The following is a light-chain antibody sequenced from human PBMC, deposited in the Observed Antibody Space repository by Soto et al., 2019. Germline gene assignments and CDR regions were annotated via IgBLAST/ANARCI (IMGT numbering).Light chain of an antibody. CDR3: SSYTSSNTYV. Sequence: QSALTQPASVSGSPGQSITISCTGTSSDVAGYNYVSWYQQHPGRAPQLMIYEVSNRPSGVSNRFSGSRSGNTASLTISGLQTEDEADYYCSSYTSSNTYVFGTGTKVTVL. CDR1: SSDVAGYNY. V-gene: IGLV2-14*01. J-gene: IGLJ1*01. CDR2: EVS.